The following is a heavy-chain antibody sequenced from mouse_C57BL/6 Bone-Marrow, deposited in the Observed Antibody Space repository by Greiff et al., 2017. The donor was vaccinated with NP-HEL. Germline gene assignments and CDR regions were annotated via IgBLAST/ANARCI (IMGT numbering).Heavy chain of an antibody. Sequence: EVMLVESEGGLVQPGSSMKLSCTASGFTFSDYYMAWVRQVPEKGLEWVANINYDGSSTYYLDSLKSRFIISRDNAKNILYLQMSSLKSEDTATYYCARADGKEGMDYWGQGTSVTVSS. V-gene: IGHV5-16*01. J-gene: IGHJ4*01. D-gene: IGHD2-1*01. CDR3: ARADGKEGMDY. CDR1: GFTFSDYY. CDR2: INYDGSST.